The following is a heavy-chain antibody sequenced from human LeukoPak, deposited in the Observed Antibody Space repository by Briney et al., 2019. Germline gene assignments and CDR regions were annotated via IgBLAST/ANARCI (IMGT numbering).Heavy chain of an antibody. CDR2: INPNSGGT. Sequence: ASVKVSCKASGYTFTGYYMHWVRQAPGQGLEWMGWINPNSGGTNYAQKFQGRVTMTRDTSISTAYMELSRLRSDDTAVYYCARDPMTTVIYFDYWGQGTLVTVSS. CDR3: ARDPMTTVIYFDY. D-gene: IGHD4-17*01. J-gene: IGHJ4*02. CDR1: GYTFTGYY. V-gene: IGHV1-2*02.